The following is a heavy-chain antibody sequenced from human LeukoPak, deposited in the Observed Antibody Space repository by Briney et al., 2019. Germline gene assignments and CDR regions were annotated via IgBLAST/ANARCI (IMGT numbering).Heavy chain of an antibody. V-gene: IGHV1-69*05. Sequence: SVKVSCKASGGTFSSYAISWVRQAPGQGLEWMGGIIPIFSTANYAQKFQGRVTITTDESTSTAYMELSSLRSEDTAVYYCARALPYYYDSSGSGYFDPWGQGTLVTVSS. D-gene: IGHD3-22*01. J-gene: IGHJ5*02. CDR3: ARALPYYYDSSGSGYFDP. CDR2: IIPIFSTA. CDR1: GGTFSSYA.